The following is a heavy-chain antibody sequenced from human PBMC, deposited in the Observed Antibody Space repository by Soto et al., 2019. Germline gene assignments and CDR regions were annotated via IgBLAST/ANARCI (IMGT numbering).Heavy chain of an antibody. CDR1: GFNFNVAW. Sequence: EGQLVESGGRLVEPGGSLRLSCAASGFNFNVAWMNWVLQAPGKGLEWLGRIKSKGGGETTEYVAFVKGRFTISRDDSKNTLYLHMNSLKSEDTAVDYCNKVLALPHNDAVDIWGQGTMVTVSS. CDR2: IKSKGGGETT. J-gene: IGHJ3*02. V-gene: IGHV3-15*01. D-gene: IGHD3-3*02. CDR3: NKVLALPHNDAVDI.